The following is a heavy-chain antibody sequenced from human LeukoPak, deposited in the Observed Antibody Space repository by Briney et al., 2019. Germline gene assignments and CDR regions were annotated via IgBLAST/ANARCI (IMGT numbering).Heavy chain of an antibody. D-gene: IGHD6-13*01. V-gene: IGHV1-46*01. Sequence: ASVKVSCKASGYTFTSYYMHWVRQAPGQGLEWMGIINPSGGSTSYAQKFQGRVTMTRDTSTSTVYMELSSLRSEDTAVYYCAVQRTLWQQVLDHWGQGTLVTVSS. CDR3: AVQRTLWQQVLDH. J-gene: IGHJ4*02. CDR1: GYTFTSYY. CDR2: INPSGGST.